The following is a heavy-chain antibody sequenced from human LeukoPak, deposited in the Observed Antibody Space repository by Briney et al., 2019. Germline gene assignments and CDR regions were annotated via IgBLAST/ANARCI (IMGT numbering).Heavy chain of an antibody. CDR2: ISYDGSNK. Sequence: GGSLRLSCAASGFTFSSYAMHWVRQAPGKGLEWVAVISYDGSNKYYADSVKGRFTISRDNSKNTLYLQMNSLRAEDTAVYYCATRNLLSGDYYFDYWGQGTLVTVSS. CDR3: ATRNLLSGDYYFDY. V-gene: IGHV3-30*04. D-gene: IGHD4-17*01. J-gene: IGHJ4*02. CDR1: GFTFSSYA.